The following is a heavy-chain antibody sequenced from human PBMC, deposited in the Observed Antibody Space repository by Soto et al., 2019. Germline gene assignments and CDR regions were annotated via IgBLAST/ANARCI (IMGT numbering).Heavy chain of an antibody. J-gene: IGHJ6*02. D-gene: IGHD6-6*01. CDR1: GFTFSSYA. CDR2: ISYDGSNK. V-gene: IGHV3-30-3*01. Sequence: GGSLRLSCAAPGFTFSSYAMHWVRQAPGKGLEWVAVISYDGSNKYYADSVKGRFTISRDNSKNTLYLQMNSLRAEDTAVYYCARDRILLVHLYYYGMDVWGQGTKVTVYS. CDR3: ARDRILLVHLYYYGMDV.